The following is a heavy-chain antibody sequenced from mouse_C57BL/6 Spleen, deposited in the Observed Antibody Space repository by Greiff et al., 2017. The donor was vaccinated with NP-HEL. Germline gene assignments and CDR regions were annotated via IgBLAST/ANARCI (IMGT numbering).Heavy chain of an antibody. CDR1: GYTFTNYW. D-gene: IGHD2-1*01. Sequence: QVQLQQSGAELVRPGTSVKMSCKASGYTFTNYWIGWAKQRPGHGLEWIGDIYTGGGYTNYNEKFKGKATLTADKSSSTAYMQFSSLTSEDSAIYYCARRGNYRWYCDVWGTGTTVTVSS. CDR3: ARRGNYRWYCDV. J-gene: IGHJ1*03. CDR2: IYTGGGYT. V-gene: IGHV1-63*01.